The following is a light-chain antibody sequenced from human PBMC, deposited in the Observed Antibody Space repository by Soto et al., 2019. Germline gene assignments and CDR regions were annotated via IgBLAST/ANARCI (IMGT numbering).Light chain of an antibody. Sequence: EIVLTQSPGTLSLSPGERATLSCRASQSVSNYLAWYQRKPGQAPRLLIYGASSRATGIPDRFSGSGSGIDFTLPISRLELDFFAVYYCHQYGGSPQTFGQGTKV. V-gene: IGKV3-20*01. CDR3: HQYGGSPQT. J-gene: IGKJ1*01. CDR2: GAS. CDR1: QSVSNY.